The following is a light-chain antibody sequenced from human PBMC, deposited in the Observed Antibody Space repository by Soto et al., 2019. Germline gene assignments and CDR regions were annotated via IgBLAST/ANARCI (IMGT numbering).Light chain of an antibody. J-gene: IGKJ1*01. CDR3: QQYNKWPRT. Sequence: EIVMTQSPSTLSVSPGERAALSCRASQSVSTNLAWYQQKPGQAPRLLIYGASTRATGMPARFSGSGSGTGFTLTISSLQSEDFAVYNCQQYNKWPRTFGQGTKV. V-gene: IGKV3-15*01. CDR1: QSVSTN. CDR2: GAS.